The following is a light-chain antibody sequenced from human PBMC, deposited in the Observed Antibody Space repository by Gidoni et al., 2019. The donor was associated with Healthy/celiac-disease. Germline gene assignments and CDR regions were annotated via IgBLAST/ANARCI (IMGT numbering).Light chain of an antibody. V-gene: IGKV1-5*03. CDR2: TAS. J-gene: IGKJ1*01. Sequence: DIQMTQSPSTLSASVGDSVTITCRASQSISSWLAWYQQKPGKAPKLLIYTASSLESGGPSRCSGSGSGTEFTLTISSLQPDDFATYYCQQYNSYWTFGQGTKVEIK. CDR3: QQYNSYWT. CDR1: QSISSW.